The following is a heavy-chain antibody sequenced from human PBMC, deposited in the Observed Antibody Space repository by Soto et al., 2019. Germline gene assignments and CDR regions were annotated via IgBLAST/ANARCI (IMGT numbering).Heavy chain of an antibody. D-gene: IGHD1-26*01. CDR2: ISYDGSNK. CDR1: GFTFSSYG. Sequence: TGGSLRLSCAASGFTFSSYGMHWVRQAPGKGLEWVAVISYDGSNKYYADSVKGRFTISRDNSKNTLYLQMNSLRAEDTAVYYCAKGKSGSYSSIFDYWGQGTLVTVSS. J-gene: IGHJ4*02. V-gene: IGHV3-30*18. CDR3: AKGKSGSYSSIFDY.